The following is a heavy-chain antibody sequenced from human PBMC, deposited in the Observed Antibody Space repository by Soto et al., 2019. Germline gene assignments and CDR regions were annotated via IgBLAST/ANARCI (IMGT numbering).Heavy chain of an antibody. CDR1: GGSISSGGYY. J-gene: IGHJ6*02. CDR2: IYYSGST. Sequence: QVQLQESGPGLVKPSQTLSLTCTVSGGSISSGGYYWSWIRQHPGKGLEWIGYIYYSGSTYYNPSPKSRVTTSVDTPKNQCSLKLSSVTAADTAVYYCQFGGFRGMDVWGQGTTVTVSS. CDR3: QFGGFRGMDV. D-gene: IGHD3-10*01. V-gene: IGHV4-31*03.